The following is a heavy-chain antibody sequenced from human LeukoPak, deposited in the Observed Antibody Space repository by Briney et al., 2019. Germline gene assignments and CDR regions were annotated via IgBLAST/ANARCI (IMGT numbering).Heavy chain of an antibody. V-gene: IGHV4-59*01. CDR3: ARENDVTGNALDV. CDR2: IYYSGST. Sequence: PSETLSLTCTVSGGSISSYYWSWLRQPPGKGLDWIGYIYYSGSTNYNPSLKSRVTISVDTFKNQFSLKLRSVTAADTAVYYCARENDVTGNALDVWGQGTTVTVSS. J-gene: IGHJ6*02. D-gene: IGHD2-2*01. CDR1: GGSISSYY.